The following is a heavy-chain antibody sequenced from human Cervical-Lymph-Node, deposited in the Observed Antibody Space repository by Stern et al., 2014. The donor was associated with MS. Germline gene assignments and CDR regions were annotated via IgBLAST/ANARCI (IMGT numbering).Heavy chain of an antibody. CDR3: AREEDGDNWYFQH. V-gene: IGHV1-18*01. Sequence: QMQLGQSGAEVKKPGASVKVSCKASGYTFTNYGITWVRQAPGQGLEWMGWISAYNGNTNYAQKLQGRVTMTTDTSTSTAYMELRTLRSDDTAVYYCAREEDGDNWYFQHWGQGTLVTVSS. CDR1: GYTFTNYG. CDR2: ISAYNGNT. J-gene: IGHJ1*01. D-gene: IGHD4-17*01.